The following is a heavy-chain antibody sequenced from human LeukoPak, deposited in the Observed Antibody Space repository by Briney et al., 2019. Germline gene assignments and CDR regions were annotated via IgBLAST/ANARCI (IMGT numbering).Heavy chain of an antibody. V-gene: IGHV1-2*02. D-gene: IGHD1-26*01. Sequence: GASVKVSCKASGYTFTGYYMHWVRQAPGQGLEWMGWINPNSGGTNYAQKFQGRVTMTRDTSISTAYMELSRLRSDDTAVYYCARDLGGSYQGDYYYMDVWGEGTTVTVSS. J-gene: IGHJ6*03. CDR2: INPNSGGT. CDR3: ARDLGGSYQGDYYYMDV. CDR1: GYTFTGYY.